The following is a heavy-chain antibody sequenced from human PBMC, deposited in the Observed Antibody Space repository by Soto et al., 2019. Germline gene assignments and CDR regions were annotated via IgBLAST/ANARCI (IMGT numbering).Heavy chain of an antibody. CDR1: GFTFSSYG. D-gene: IGHD2-15*01. CDR2: ISYDGSNQ. J-gene: IGHJ3*02. V-gene: IGHV3-30*18. Sequence: QVQLVESGGGVVQPGRSLRLSCAASGFTFSSYGMHWGRKAPGKGLEGVAVISYDGSNQYYADSVKGRFTISRDNSKNTLALQMNSLRDEDTAVYYCAKVFLGYCSGGSCFGDAFDIWVQGTMVTVSS. CDR3: AKVFLGYCSGGSCFGDAFDI.